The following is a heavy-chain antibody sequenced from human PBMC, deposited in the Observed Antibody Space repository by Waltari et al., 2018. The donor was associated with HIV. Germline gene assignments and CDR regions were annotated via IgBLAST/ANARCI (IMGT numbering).Heavy chain of an antibody. CDR1: GYTLSELS. D-gene: IGHD2-15*01. CDR2: LDREQRKA. J-gene: IGHJ5*02. CDR3: TTEGLYCSGGTCYSRFDP. Sequence: QVPLVQSGAEVKKPGASVKVSCKVSGYTLSELSMHWVRQAPGKGLEWMGGLDREQRKAIYAQNFQGRVTMTEDAATDTAYMDLSSLRSEDTAVYYCTTEGLYCSGGTCYSRFDPWGQGTLVTVSS. V-gene: IGHV1-24*01.